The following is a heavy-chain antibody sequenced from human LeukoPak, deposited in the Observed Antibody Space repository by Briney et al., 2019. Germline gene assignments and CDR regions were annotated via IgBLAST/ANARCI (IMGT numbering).Heavy chain of an antibody. CDR3: ARESGGVPDWYFDL. CDR1: GFTFCDYR. CDR2: INNDGSTT. D-gene: IGHD3-16*01. V-gene: IGHV3-74*01. J-gene: IGHJ2*01. Sequence: GGSLRLSCAASGFTFCDYRVHWVRQAPGKGLVWVSSINNDGSTTSYADSVKGRFSISRDNAKNTLYLQMNSLRAEDTALYSCARESGGVPDWYFDLWGRGTLVTVSS.